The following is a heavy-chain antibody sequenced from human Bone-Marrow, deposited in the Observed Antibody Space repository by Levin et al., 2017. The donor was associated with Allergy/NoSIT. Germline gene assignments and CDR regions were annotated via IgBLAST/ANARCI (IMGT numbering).Heavy chain of an antibody. Sequence: LSQTLSLTCTVSGGSINSGNYYWTWIRQHPGQGLEWIGYISYSGNTFYNASLKSRLTISVDTSKTHFSLRLSSVTAADTAVYYCARGITIFGVVLAVNDAFDIWGQGTMVTVSS. CDR2: ISYSGNT. CDR1: GGSINSGNYY. J-gene: IGHJ3*02. D-gene: IGHD3-3*01. V-gene: IGHV4-31*03. CDR3: ARGITIFGVVLAVNDAFDI.